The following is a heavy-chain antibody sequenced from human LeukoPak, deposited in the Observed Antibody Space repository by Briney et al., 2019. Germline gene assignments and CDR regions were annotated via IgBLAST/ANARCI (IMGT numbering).Heavy chain of an antibody. D-gene: IGHD1-26*01. CDR1: GGSISIYY. Sequence: SETLSLTCTVSGGSISIYYWSWIRQPPGKGLEWIGYIYYSASTNYNPSLKSRVTISVDTSKNQFSLKLSSVTAADTAVYYCAREVGSRIFDYWGQGTLVTVSS. CDR2: IYYSAST. CDR3: AREVGSRIFDY. J-gene: IGHJ4*02. V-gene: IGHV4-59*01.